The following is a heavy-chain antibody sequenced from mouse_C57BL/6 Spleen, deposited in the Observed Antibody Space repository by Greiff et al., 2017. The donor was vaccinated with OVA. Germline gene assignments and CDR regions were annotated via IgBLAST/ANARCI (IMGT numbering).Heavy chain of an antibody. V-gene: IGHV1-18*01. D-gene: IGHD2-2*01. Sequence: EVQLQESGPELVKPGASVKIPCKASGYTFTDYNMDWVKQSHGKSLEWIGDINPNNGGTIYNQKFKGKATLTVDKSSSTAYMELRSLTSEDTAVYYCAGGGYDWFAYWGQGTLVTVSA. CDR3: AGGGYDWFAY. CDR1: GYTFTDYN. CDR2: INPNNGGT. J-gene: IGHJ3*01.